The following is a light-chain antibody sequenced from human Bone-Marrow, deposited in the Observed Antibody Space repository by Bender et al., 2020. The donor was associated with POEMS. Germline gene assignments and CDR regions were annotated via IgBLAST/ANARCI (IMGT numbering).Light chain of an antibody. Sequence: QSVLTQPPSASGTPGQRVTISCSGGSSNIGAHAVNWYQHLPGTAHKLLIYSSHRRPSEVPDRFSGSRSGTSASLAISGLQSEDEADYYCAVWDDSLNSWVFGGGTKLTVL. V-gene: IGLV1-44*01. CDR3: AVWDDSLNSWV. CDR1: SSNIGAHA. CDR2: SSH. J-gene: IGLJ3*02.